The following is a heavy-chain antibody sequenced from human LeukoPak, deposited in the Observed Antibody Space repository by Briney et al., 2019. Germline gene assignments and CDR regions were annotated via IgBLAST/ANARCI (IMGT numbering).Heavy chain of an antibody. J-gene: IGHJ4*02. V-gene: IGHV3-7*01. D-gene: IGHD3-10*01. CDR2: IKQDGSEK. CDR3: AREMVLWFGELSYYFDY. Sequence: GGSLRLSCAASGFTFSSYLMSWVRQAPGKGLEWVANIKQDGSEKYYVDSVKGRFTISRDNAKNSLYLQMNSLRAEDTAVYYCAREMVLWFGELSYYFDYWGQGTLVTVSS. CDR1: GFTFSSYL.